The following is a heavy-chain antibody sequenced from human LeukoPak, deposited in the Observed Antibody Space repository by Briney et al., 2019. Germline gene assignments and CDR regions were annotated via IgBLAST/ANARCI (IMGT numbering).Heavy chain of an antibody. Sequence: SETLSLTCTVSGGSISSYYWSWIRQPPGKGLEWIGYIYYSGSTNYNPSLKSRVTISLDTSKNQFSLKLSSVTAEDTAVYYCAKDGEGGGYDILTGYEPEYYFDYWGQGTLVTVSS. CDR2: IYYSGST. CDR1: GGSISSYY. CDR3: AKDGEGGGYDILTGYEPEYYFDY. J-gene: IGHJ4*02. V-gene: IGHV4-59*12. D-gene: IGHD3-9*01.